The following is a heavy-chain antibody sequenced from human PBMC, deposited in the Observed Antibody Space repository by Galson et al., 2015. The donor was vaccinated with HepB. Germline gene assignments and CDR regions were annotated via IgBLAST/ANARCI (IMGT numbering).Heavy chain of an antibody. CDR3: ARDVMYRFDQ. J-gene: IGHJ4*02. D-gene: IGHD2-8*02. CDR2: ISTNSGNT. CDR1: GSTFTSNG. V-gene: IGHV1-18*04. Sequence: SVKVSCKASGSTFTSNGISWVRQAPGQGLEWMGWISTNSGNTDYAQKLQGRVTMTTDTSATTAYMEVRSLRSDDTAVYYCARDVMYRFDQWGQGTLVTVSS.